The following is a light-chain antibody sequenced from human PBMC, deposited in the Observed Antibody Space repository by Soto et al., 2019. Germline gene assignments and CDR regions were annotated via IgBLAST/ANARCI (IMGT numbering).Light chain of an antibody. CDR1: QSVSSSY. CDR3: QQYGSSSWT. J-gene: IGKJ1*01. Sequence: EIVLTQSPGTLSLSPGERATLSCRASQSVSSSYLAWYQQKPGQAPRLLIYGASSRATGIPDWFSGSGSGTDFTLTISRLEPEDFAVYYWQQYGSSSWTFGQGTKVEIK. CDR2: GAS. V-gene: IGKV3-20*01.